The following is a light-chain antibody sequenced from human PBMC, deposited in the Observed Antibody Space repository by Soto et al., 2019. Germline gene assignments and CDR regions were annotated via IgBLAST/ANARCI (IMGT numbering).Light chain of an antibody. V-gene: IGKV3-20*01. J-gene: IGKJ5*01. CDR2: GAS. CDR1: QSVSSSY. Sequence: EIVLTQSPGTLSLSPGERATLSCRASQSVSSSYLAWYQQKPGQAPRLLIYGASSRATGIPDRFSGSGSGTDFTLTISRLEPEDCAVYYCQQYGSFTLGQGTRLEIK. CDR3: QQYGSFT.